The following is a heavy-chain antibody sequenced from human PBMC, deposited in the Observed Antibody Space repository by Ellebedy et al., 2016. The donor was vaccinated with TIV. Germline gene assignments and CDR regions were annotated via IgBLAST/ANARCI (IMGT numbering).Heavy chain of an antibody. D-gene: IGHD1-26*01. CDR2: ISAYNGNT. CDR1: GYTFTSYG. Sequence: ASVKVSXXASGYTFTSYGISWVRQAPGQGLEWMGWISAYNGNTNYAQKFQGRVTMTTDTSTSTAYMELRSLRSDDTAVYYCARSPVGATNDYWGQGTLVTVSS. J-gene: IGHJ4*02. CDR3: ARSPVGATNDY. V-gene: IGHV1-18*01.